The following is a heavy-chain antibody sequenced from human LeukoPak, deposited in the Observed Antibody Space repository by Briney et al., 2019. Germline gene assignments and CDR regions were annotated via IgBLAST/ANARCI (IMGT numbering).Heavy chain of an antibody. J-gene: IGHJ3*02. Sequence: TGGSLRLSCAASGFTFSRDWMHWVRQVPGKGLVWVSRINGDGRTTNYADSVKGRFTISRDNAKNTLYLQMNSLRVEDTAPYYCVRDFISSNCIWGQGTMVTVSS. CDR2: INGDGRTT. V-gene: IGHV3-74*01. D-gene: IGHD2-2*01. CDR1: GFTFSRDW. CDR3: VRDFISSNCI.